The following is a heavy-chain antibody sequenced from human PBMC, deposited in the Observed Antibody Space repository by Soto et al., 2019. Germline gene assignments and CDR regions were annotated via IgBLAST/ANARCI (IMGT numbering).Heavy chain of an antibody. D-gene: IGHD3-16*02. CDR2: INHSGST. CDR3: AREPYDYIWGSYRPYYFDY. V-gene: IGHV4-34*01. CDR1: GGSFSGYY. Sequence: QVQLQQWGAGLLKPSETLSLTCAVYGGSFSGYYWSWIRQPPGKGLEWIGEINHSGSTNYNPSLKNRVTISVDTSKNQFSLKLSSVTAADTAVYYCAREPYDYIWGSYRPYYFDYWGQGTLVTVSS. J-gene: IGHJ4*02.